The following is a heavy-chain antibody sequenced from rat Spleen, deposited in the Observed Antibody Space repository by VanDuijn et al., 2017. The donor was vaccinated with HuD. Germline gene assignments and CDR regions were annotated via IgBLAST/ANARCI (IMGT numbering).Heavy chain of an antibody. CDR3: ARAGYLRDWYFDF. V-gene: IGHV5-25*01. CDR2: INFDGSDT. Sequence: EVQVVESGGGLVQPGGSMNLSCAASGFTFSDYDLAWVRQAPTGGLEWVASINFDGSDTYYRDSVKGRFTISRDNTKSTLYLQMDNLRSEDTATYYCARAGYLRDWYFDFWGPGTMVTVSS. CDR1: GFTFSDYD. D-gene: IGHD2-2*01. J-gene: IGHJ1*01.